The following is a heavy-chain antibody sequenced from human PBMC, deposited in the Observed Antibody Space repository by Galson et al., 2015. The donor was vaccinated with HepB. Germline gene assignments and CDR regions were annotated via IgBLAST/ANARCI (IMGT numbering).Heavy chain of an antibody. J-gene: IGHJ4*02. D-gene: IGHD4-17*01. CDR2: IRSSGRYI. CDR1: GFTFTTYS. V-gene: IGHV3-21*01. Sequence: PLRLSCAASGFTFTTYSFSWVRQAPGKGLEWVSSIRSSGRYIYYADSLQGRFTISRDNAQNSLYLQINSLRAEATAVYYCARVADADYGDHSHFDSWGQGTLVTVSS. CDR3: ARVADADYGDHSHFDS.